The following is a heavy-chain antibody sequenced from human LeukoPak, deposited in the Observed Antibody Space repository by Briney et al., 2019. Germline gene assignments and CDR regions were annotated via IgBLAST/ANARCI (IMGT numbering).Heavy chain of an antibody. CDR3: ATISPQTFDI. Sequence: GGSLRLSCVGSGFSFRSHWVNWVRQSPGKGLEWVANIKPDGSDKYYVDSARGRFTVSRDNAKNSAFLQMNSLRAEDTAIYYCATISPQTFDIWGQGTLVSVSS. V-gene: IGHV3-7*01. CDR2: IKPDGSDK. CDR1: GFSFRSHW. J-gene: IGHJ3*02. D-gene: IGHD5-24*01.